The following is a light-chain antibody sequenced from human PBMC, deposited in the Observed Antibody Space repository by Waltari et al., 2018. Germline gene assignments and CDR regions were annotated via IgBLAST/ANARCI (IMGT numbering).Light chain of an antibody. Sequence: QSALTQPASVSGPPGQSITLSCTGTSDDVESYNLVLWYQQRPGKAPKLIIYAVTQRPSGVADRFSASKSGTTASLTISGLQAEDEATYYCSSYTGRSTMIFGRGTKVTV. CDR2: AVT. CDR3: SSYTGRSTMI. J-gene: IGLJ2*01. V-gene: IGLV2-23*02. CDR1: SDDVESYNL.